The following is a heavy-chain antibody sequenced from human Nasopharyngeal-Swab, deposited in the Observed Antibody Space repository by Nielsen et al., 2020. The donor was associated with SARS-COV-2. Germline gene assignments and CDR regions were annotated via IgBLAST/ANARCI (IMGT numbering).Heavy chain of an antibody. CDR2: IYYSGST. Sequence: SETLSLTCTVSGGSISSSSYYWGWIRQPPGKGLEWIGSIYYSGSTYYNPSLKSRVTISVDTSKNQFSLKLSSVTAADTAVYYCARVGGYSYGYGTDYWGQGTLVTVSS. D-gene: IGHD5-18*01. J-gene: IGHJ4*02. V-gene: IGHV4-39*01. CDR1: GGSISSSSYY. CDR3: ARVGGYSYGYGTDY.